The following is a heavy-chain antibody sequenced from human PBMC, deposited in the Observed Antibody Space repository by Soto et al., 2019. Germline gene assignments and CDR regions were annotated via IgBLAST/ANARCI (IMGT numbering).Heavy chain of an antibody. CDR1: GFTFDQYT. D-gene: IGHD3-16*01. CDR2: ITWHSGTI. CDR3: AKEMITFGDFNYYYMDV. J-gene: IGHJ6*03. Sequence: EVQLVESGGGLVQPGRSLRLSCAASGFTFDQYTMHWVRQAPGKGLEWVSSITWHSGTIGYADSVKGRVTISRDNAKNSLYLQMNSLRGEDTALYYCAKEMITFGDFNYYYMDVWGKGTTVTVSS. V-gene: IGHV3-9*01.